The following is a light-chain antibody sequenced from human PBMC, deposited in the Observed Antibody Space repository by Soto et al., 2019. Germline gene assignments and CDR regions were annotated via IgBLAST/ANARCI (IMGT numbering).Light chain of an antibody. V-gene: IGLV2-14*03. Sequence: QSALTQPASVSGSPGQSISISCIGTSSDVGAFNYVSWYQPHPGKAPQLIIYDVTSRPSGVSNRFSASKFGNTASLTISGLQAEDEADYYCSSYTTRNTEVFGTGTKLTVL. CDR2: DVT. CDR1: SSDVGAFNY. CDR3: SSYTTRNTEV. J-gene: IGLJ1*01.